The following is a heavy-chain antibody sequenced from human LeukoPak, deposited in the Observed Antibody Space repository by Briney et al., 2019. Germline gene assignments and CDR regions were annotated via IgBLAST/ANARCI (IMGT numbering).Heavy chain of an antibody. J-gene: IGHJ5*02. CDR1: GFIFSTYR. CDR3: IRDFRSADL. V-gene: IGHV3-74*01. CDR2: IYVDGRTT. Sequence: GGSLRLSCAASGFIFSTYRMSWVRQAPGKGLEWVSRIYVDGRTTNYADSVKGRFTISRDNAKNTVYLEMNSLSVEDTATYYCIRDFRSADLWGQGTLVTVTS.